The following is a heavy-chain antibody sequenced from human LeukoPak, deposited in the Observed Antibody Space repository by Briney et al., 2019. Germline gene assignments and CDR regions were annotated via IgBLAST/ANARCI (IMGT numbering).Heavy chain of an antibody. J-gene: IGHJ6*02. Sequence: SVKVSCKASGGTFSSYAISWVRQAPGQGLEWMGGIIPIFGTANYAQKFQGRVTITADESTSTAYMELSSLRSEDTAVYYCARVHDFWSGYYYYGMDVWGQGTTVTVSS. CDR3: ARVHDFWSGYYYYGMDV. CDR1: GGTFSSYA. CDR2: IIPIFGTA. D-gene: IGHD3-3*01. V-gene: IGHV1-69*01.